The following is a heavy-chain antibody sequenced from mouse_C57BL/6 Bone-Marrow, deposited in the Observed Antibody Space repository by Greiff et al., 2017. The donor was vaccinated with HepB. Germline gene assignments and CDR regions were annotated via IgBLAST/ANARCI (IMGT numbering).Heavy chain of an antibody. CDR1: GFTFSSYT. CDR2: ISGGGGNT. V-gene: IGHV5-9*01. J-gene: IGHJ1*03. D-gene: IGHD1-1*01. CDR3: ARPFITTVVAPYWYFDV. Sequence: EVQGVESGGGLVKPGGSLKLSCAASGFTFSSYTMSWVRQTPEKRLEWVATISGGGGNTYYPDSVKGRFTISRDNAKNTLYLQMSSLRSEDTALYYCARPFITTVVAPYWYFDVWGTGTTVTVSS.